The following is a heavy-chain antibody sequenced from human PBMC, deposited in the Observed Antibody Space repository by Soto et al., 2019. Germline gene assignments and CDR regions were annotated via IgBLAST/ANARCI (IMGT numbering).Heavy chain of an antibody. CDR2: IYSGGST. V-gene: IGHV3-53*01. CDR1: GFTVSSNY. J-gene: IGHJ6*02. D-gene: IGHD4-17*01. Sequence: GSLRLSCAASGFTVSSNYMSWVRQAPGKGLEWVSVIYSGGSTYYADSVKGRFTISRDNSKNTLYLQMNSLRAEDTAVYYCARAAGDYPYNYYYYGMDVWGQGTTVTVSS. CDR3: ARAAGDYPYNYYYYGMDV.